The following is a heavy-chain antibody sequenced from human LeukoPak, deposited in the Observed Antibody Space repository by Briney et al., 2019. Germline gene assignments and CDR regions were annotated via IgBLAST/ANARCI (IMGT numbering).Heavy chain of an antibody. D-gene: IGHD6-19*01. Sequence: SQTLSLTCTVSGGSISSGTYYWSWIRQPAGKGLEWIGEINHSGSTNYNPSLKSRVTISVDTSKNQFSLKLSSVTAADTAVYYCARGPTGYSSGWYYWGQGTLVTVSS. J-gene: IGHJ4*02. V-gene: IGHV4-61*09. CDR1: GGSISSGTYY. CDR3: ARGPTGYSSGWYY. CDR2: INHSGST.